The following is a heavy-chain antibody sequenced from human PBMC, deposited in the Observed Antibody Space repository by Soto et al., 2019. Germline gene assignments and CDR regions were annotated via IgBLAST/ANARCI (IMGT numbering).Heavy chain of an antibody. Sequence: SVKVSCKASGYTFTSYYMHWVRQAPGQGLEWMGGIIPIFGTANYAQKFQGRVTITADESTSTAYMELSSLRTEDTAVYYCARDDRNGGNSAHYYYGMDVWGQGTTVTVSS. V-gene: IGHV1-69*13. CDR2: IIPIFGTA. CDR1: GYTFTSYY. J-gene: IGHJ6*02. D-gene: IGHD2-21*02. CDR3: ARDDRNGGNSAHYYYGMDV.